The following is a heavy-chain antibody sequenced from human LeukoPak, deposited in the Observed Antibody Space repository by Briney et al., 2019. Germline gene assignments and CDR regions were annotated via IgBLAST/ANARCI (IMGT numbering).Heavy chain of an antibody. Sequence: ASVKVSCKASGYTFTGYYMHWVRQAPGQGLEWMGGINPNSGGTNYAQKFQGRVTMTKNESLSTAYIQLSRLRSDATAVYYCARERVDHVVVPAAEFEPWGQGTLVTVSS. D-gene: IGHD2-2*01. CDR2: INPNSGGT. CDR1: GYTFTGYY. V-gene: IGHV1-2*02. J-gene: IGHJ5*02. CDR3: ARERVDHVVVPAAEFEP.